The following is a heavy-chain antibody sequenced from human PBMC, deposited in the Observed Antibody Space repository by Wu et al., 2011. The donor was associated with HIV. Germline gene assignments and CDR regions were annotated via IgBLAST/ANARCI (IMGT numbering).Heavy chain of an antibody. J-gene: IGHJ4*02. V-gene: IGHV1-18*01. CDR2: ISAYNGKT. D-gene: IGHD6-13*01. CDR1: GYTFTSYY. Sequence: QVQLVQSGAEVKEPGASVKVSCKASGYTFTSYYFTWVRQAPGQGLEWMGWISAYNGKTSYAQKLQGRVTMTTDTSTSTAYMELRSLTSDDTAVYYCARGGGLNSWHTKNDYWGRGNPSHRTPQ. CDR3: ARGGGLNSWHTKNDY.